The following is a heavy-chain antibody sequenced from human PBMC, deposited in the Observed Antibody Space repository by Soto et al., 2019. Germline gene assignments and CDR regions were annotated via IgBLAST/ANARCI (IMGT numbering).Heavy chain of an antibody. Sequence: SETLSLTCAVYGGSFSGYYWSWIRQPPGKGLEWIGEINHSGSTNYNPSLKSRVTISVDTSKNQFSLKLSSVTAADTAVYYCARGTKYYNWNYPRASGMDVWGQGTTVTVSS. CDR1: GGSFSGYY. J-gene: IGHJ6*02. V-gene: IGHV4-34*01. CDR3: ARGTKYYNWNYPRASGMDV. CDR2: INHSGST. D-gene: IGHD1-7*01.